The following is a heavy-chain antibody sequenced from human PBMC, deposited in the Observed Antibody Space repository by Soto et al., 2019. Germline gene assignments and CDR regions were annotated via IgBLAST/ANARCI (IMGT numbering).Heavy chain of an antibody. J-gene: IGHJ4*02. CDR2: IIPILGIA. V-gene: IGHV1-69*04. D-gene: IGHD3-22*01. Sequence: SVKVSCKASGGTFSSYTISWVRQAPGQGLEWMGRIIPILGIANYAQKFQGRVTITADKSTSTAYMELSSLRSEDAAVYYCARDAYYYDSRGYPYYWCQGPLVPVSA. CDR1: GGTFSSYT. CDR3: ARDAYYYDSRGYPYY.